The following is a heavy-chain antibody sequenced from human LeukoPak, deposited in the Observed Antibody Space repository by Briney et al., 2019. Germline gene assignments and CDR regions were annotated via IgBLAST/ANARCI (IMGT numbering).Heavy chain of an antibody. CDR2: IGLSGST. J-gene: IGHJ4*02. CDR3: ARRVVGQHYFDY. CDR1: GFTFGTYG. V-gene: IGHV3-23*01. Sequence: PGGSLRLSCAASGFTFGTYGMSWVRQAPGKGLEWISTIGLSGSTYYADSVKGRFTVSRDKSTNTLYLQMNSLRAEDTAMYFCARRVVGQHYFDYWGQGTLVTVSS. D-gene: IGHD3-16*02.